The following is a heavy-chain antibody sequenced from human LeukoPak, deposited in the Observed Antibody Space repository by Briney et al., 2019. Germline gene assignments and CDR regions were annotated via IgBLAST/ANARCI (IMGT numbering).Heavy chain of an antibody. Sequence: GESLKISXKGSGYTFSIYWIVWVRQMPGKGLEWIGIIYPGDSDTRYSPSFQGQVTISADKSISTAYLQWSSLKASDTAMYYRARLYYSSSSPSDYWGQGTLVTVSS. J-gene: IGHJ4*02. D-gene: IGHD6-6*01. CDR1: GYTFSIYW. CDR2: IYPGDSDT. V-gene: IGHV5-51*01. CDR3: ARLYYSSSSPSDY.